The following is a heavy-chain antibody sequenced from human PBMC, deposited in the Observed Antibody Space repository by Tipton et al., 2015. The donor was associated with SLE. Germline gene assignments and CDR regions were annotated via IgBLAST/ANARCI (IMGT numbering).Heavy chain of an antibody. V-gene: IGHV3-74*01. CDR1: GFTFSTHW. J-gene: IGHJ3*02. CDR3: AKEGYYGSGTRDAFDI. Sequence: SLRLSCAASGFTFSTHWMHWVRQDPGKGLVWVSRINGDGTSTTYADSVKGRFTISRDNSKNTLYLQMNSLRAEDTAVYYCAKEGYYGSGTRDAFDIWGQGTMVTVSS. CDR2: INGDGTST. D-gene: IGHD3-10*01.